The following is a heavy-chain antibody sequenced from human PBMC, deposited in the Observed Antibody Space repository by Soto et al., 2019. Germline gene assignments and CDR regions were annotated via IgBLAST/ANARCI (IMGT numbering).Heavy chain of an antibody. V-gene: IGHV1-18*01. D-gene: IGHD5-12*01. Sequence: ASVKVSCKASGYTFISYGISWVRQAPGQGLEWMGWISAHSGNTKYVEKFKDRVTMTIDTSTSTAYMELRSLRSDDTAIYYCVRHPGGTPLYSGYDYYFDYWGLGTLVTVSS. CDR3: VRHPGGTPLYSGYDYYFDY. J-gene: IGHJ4*02. CDR2: ISAHSGNT. CDR1: GYTFISYG.